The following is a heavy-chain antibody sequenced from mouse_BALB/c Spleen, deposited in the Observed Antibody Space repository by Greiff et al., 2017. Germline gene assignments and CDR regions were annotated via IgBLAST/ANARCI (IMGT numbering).Heavy chain of an antibody. D-gene: IGHD1-1*01. CDR3: ARDYGSVSFDY. J-gene: IGHJ2*01. V-gene: IGHV5-9-4*01. Sequence: DVKLVESGGGLVKPGGSLKLSCAASGFTFSSYAMSWVRQSPEKRLEWVAEISSGGSYTYYPDTVTGRFTISRDNAKNTLYLEMSSLRSEDTAMYYCARDYGSVSFDYWGQGTTLTVSS. CDR2: ISSGGSYT. CDR1: GFTFSSYA.